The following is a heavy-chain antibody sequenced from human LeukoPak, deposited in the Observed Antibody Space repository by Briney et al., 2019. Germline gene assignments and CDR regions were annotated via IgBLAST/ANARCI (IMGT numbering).Heavy chain of an antibody. D-gene: IGHD5-18*01. V-gene: IGHV3-20*04. J-gene: IGHJ6*03. CDR1: GFTFDDYG. CDR2: INWSGGGT. CDR3: ARGNTTMKPPHFYYYMDV. Sequence: PGGSLRLSCAASGFTFDDYGMSWVRHAPGKGLEWVSGINWSGGGTNYADSVKGRFTISRDNAKNSLYLQMNSLRAEDTALYYCARGNTTMKPPHFYYYMDVWGKGTTVTVSS.